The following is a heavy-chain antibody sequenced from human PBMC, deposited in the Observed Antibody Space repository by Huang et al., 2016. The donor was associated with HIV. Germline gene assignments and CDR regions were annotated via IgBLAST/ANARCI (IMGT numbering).Heavy chain of an antibody. CDR3: ARHREGPVAYYSGWGSHLNYMDV. Sequence: QLLLQESGPGLVKPSEALALTCAVSGGSIRSRDYHWGWIRQPPGKGLEWIGSVYYKGVTHYHPALKSRVTVAVDTSKNLFFLNLTSMTAADTAVYYCARHREGPVAYYSGWGSHLNYMDVWGRGRTVVVSS. V-gene: IGHV4-39*01. CDR1: GGSIRSRDYH. D-gene: IGHD3-10*01. CDR2: VYYKGVT. J-gene: IGHJ6*03.